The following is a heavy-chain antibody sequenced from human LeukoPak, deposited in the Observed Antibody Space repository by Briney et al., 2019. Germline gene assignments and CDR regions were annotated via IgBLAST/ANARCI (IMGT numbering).Heavy chain of an antibody. V-gene: IGHV3-74*01. CDR3: ARDPAFSRGWYGDAFDI. Sequence: GGSLRLSCEVSGFTFSIYWMHWVRQAPGKGLVWVSRINSDGSSTSYADSVKGRFTISRDNAKNTLYLEMNSLRAEDTAVYYCARDPAFSRGWYGDAFDIWGQGTMVTVSS. CDR1: GFTFSIYW. D-gene: IGHD6-19*01. J-gene: IGHJ3*02. CDR2: INSDGSST.